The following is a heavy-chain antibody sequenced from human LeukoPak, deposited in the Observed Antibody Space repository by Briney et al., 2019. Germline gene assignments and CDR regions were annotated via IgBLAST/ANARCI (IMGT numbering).Heavy chain of an antibody. CDR1: GFTFSSYS. D-gene: IGHD3-10*01. Sequence: GGSLGLSCAASGFTFSSYSMNWVRQAPGKGLEWVSSISSSSSYIYYADSVKGRFTISRDNAKNSLYLQMNSLRAEDTAVYYCAREPMVRGVKGGFDYWGQGTLVTVSS. CDR2: ISSSSSYI. V-gene: IGHV3-21*01. J-gene: IGHJ4*02. CDR3: AREPMVRGVKGGFDY.